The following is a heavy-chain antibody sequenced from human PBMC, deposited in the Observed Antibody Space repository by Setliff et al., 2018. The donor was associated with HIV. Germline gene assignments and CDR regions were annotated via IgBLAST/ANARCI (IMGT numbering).Heavy chain of an antibody. Sequence: PSETLSLTCAVSGHSISSTNYYWGWIRQPPGKGLEWIGTIYYSGSTYYNPSLESRVTLSVDTSKNQLSLKLSSVTAADTAVYYCGRGGAAAHYYYYGMDVWGQGTTVTVSS. CDR2: IYYSGST. CDR3: GRGGAAAHYYYYGMDV. D-gene: IGHD6-13*01. V-gene: IGHV4-39*01. J-gene: IGHJ6*02. CDR1: GHSISSTNYY.